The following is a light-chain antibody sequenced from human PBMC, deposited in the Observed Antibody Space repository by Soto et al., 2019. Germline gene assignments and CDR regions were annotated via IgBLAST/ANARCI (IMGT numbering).Light chain of an antibody. V-gene: IGKV4-1*01. J-gene: IGKJ2*01. Sequence: DIVMTQSPDSLAVSLGERATINCKSSQNVLYSSKNRNYLAWYQQKPGQPPKLLIYWASSRESGVPDRFSGSGSGTDFTITISSLQAEDVALYYCQQYYTTPFTFGHGTKREIK. CDR2: WAS. CDR3: QQYYTTPFT. CDR1: QNVLYSSKNRNY.